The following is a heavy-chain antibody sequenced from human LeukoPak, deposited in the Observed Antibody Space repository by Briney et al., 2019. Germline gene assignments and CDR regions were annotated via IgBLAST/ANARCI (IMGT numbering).Heavy chain of an antibody. CDR3: ARDWNSDPNY. CDR1: GYSISSGYY. Sequence: SETLSLTCTVSGYSISSGYYWGWIRPPPGKGLEWIGSMYHSGNTYYSPSLKSRVTISVDTSKNQFSLKLSSVTAADTAVYYCARDWNSDPNYWGQGTLVTVSS. CDR2: MYHSGNT. J-gene: IGHJ4*02. D-gene: IGHD1/OR15-1a*01. V-gene: IGHV4-38-2*02.